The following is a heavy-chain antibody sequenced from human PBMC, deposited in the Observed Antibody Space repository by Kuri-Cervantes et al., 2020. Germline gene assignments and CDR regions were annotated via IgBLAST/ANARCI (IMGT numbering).Heavy chain of an antibody. CDR1: GFTFSSYG. J-gene: IGHJ4*02. D-gene: IGHD2-15*01. CDR2: ISYDGSNK. CDR3: ASSRCSGSCPFDY. V-gene: IGHV3-30*03. Sequence: GGSLRLSCAASGFTFSSYGMHWVRQAPGKGLEWVAVISYDGSNKYYADSVKGRFTISRDNSKNTLYLQMNSLRAEDTAVYYCASSRCSGSCPFDYWGQGTLVTVSS.